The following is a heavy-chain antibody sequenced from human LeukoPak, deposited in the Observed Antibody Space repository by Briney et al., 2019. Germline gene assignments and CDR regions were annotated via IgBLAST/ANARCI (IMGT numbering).Heavy chain of an antibody. CDR3: ARQITMIVVANFDY. J-gene: IGHJ4*02. CDR2: IKQDGSEK. V-gene: IGHV3-7*01. CDR1: GFTFSSYW. Sequence: GGSLRLSCAASGFTFSSYWMSWVRQAPGKGLEWVANIKQDGSEKYYVDSVKGRFTISRDNAKNSLYLQMNSLRAEDTAVYYCARQITMIVVANFDYWGQGTLVTVSP. D-gene: IGHD3-22*01.